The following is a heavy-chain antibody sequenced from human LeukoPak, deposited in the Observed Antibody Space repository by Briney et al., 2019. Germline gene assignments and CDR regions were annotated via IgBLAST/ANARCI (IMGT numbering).Heavy chain of an antibody. V-gene: IGHV3-7*03. CDR3: ARPLLTGSYPFDY. J-gene: IGHJ4*02. Sequence: GGSLRLSCAASGFTFNNAWMNWVRQAPGKGLEWVANIKQDGSEKYYVDSVKGRFTISRDNAKNSLYLQMNSLRAEDTAVYYCARPLLTGSYPFDYWGQGTLVTVSS. D-gene: IGHD3-9*01. CDR1: GFTFNNAW. CDR2: IKQDGSEK.